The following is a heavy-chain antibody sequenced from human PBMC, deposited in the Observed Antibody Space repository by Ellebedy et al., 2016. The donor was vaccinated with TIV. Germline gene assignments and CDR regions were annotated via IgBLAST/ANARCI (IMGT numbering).Heavy chain of an antibody. Sequence: ASSVKVSCKASGGTFSSYAISWVRQAPGQGLEWMGRIIPILGIANYAQKFQGRVTITADKSTSTAYMELSSLRSEDTAVYYCASLWDYYYGMDVWGQGTTVTVSS. CDR2: IIPILGIA. J-gene: IGHJ6*02. CDR3: ASLWDYYYGMDV. V-gene: IGHV1-69*04. D-gene: IGHD1-26*01. CDR1: GGTFSSYA.